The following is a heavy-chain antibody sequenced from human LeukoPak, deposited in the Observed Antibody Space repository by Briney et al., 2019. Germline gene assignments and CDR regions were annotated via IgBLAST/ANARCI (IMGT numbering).Heavy chain of an antibody. Sequence: GGSLRLSCAASGFTFSSYAMSWVRQAPGKGLEWVSAISGSGGSTYYADSVRGRFTISRDNSKNTLYLQMNSLRAEDTAVYYCAKIFEYSSSLGDYWGQGTLVTVSS. D-gene: IGHD6-6*01. CDR3: AKIFEYSSSLGDY. CDR2: ISGSGGST. CDR1: GFTFSSYA. J-gene: IGHJ4*02. V-gene: IGHV3-23*01.